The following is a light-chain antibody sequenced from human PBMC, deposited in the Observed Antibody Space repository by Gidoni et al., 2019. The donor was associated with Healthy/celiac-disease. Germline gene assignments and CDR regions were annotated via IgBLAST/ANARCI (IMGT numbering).Light chain of an antibody. V-gene: IGKV1-5*03. CDR3: QQYNTYSRT. J-gene: IGKJ1*01. CDR2: RAS. CDR1: QSISSW. Sequence: DIQMTQSPSTLSASVGDRVTITCRASQSISSWLAWYHQKPGKAPKLLIYRASSLESGVPSSFSGSGSGTEFTLTISSLQPDYFATYYCQQYNTYSRTFGQGTKVEIK.